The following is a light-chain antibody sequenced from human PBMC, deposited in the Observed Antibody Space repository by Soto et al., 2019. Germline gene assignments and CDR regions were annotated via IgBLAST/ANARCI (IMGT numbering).Light chain of an antibody. CDR2: DAS. J-gene: IGKJ2*01. CDR3: QQYISYPYT. Sequence: DIQMTQFPSTLSASVGDRVTITCRASQTTNTWLAWYQQKPGTAPKLLIYDASSLEGGVPSRFSASGSGTEFTLTISSLQPEDLATYYCQQYISYPYTFGQGTKVDIK. V-gene: IGKV1-5*01. CDR1: QTTNTW.